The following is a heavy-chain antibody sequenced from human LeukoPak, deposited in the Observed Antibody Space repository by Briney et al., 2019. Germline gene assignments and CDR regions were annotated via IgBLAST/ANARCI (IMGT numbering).Heavy chain of an antibody. Sequence: GESLKISFKGSGYSFTSYCIGWGRQRPGKGLEGMGIIYPGDSDTRYSPSFQGQVTISADKSINTGYLQWSSLKASDTAMYYCAKPYGSGPYYFDYWGQGTLVTVSS. J-gene: IGHJ4*02. CDR1: GYSFTSYC. CDR2: IYPGDSDT. D-gene: IGHD3-10*01. CDR3: AKPYGSGPYYFDY. V-gene: IGHV5-51*01.